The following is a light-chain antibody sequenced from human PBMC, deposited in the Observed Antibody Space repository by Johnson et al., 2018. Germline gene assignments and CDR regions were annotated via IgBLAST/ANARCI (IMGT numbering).Light chain of an antibody. CDR1: SSNIGNNY. V-gene: IGLV1-51*02. CDR2: ENN. J-gene: IGLJ1*01. CDR3: GTWDSSLRAGNV. Sequence: QSVLTQPPSVSAAPGQKVTISCSGSSSNIGNNYVSWYQQLPGTAPKLLIYENNKRPSGIPDRFSGSKSGTSATLAITGLQTGAEADYYCGTWDSSLRAGNVFGTGTKVTVL.